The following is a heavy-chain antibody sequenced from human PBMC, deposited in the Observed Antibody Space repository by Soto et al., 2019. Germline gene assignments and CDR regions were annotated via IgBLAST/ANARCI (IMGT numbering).Heavy chain of an antibody. Sequence: EVQLVESGGGLVQPGGSLRLSCAASRFTFSTYWMHWVRQVPGKGLVWVSRINSDGSSTTYADSVKGRFTISRDNAKNTLYLQMNSLRAEDTAVYYCARLRSTTLGGGGAFDTWGQGTMVTVSS. CDR2: INSDGSST. CDR1: RFTFSTYW. CDR3: ARLRSTTLGGGGAFDT. J-gene: IGHJ3*02. V-gene: IGHV3-74*03. D-gene: IGHD4-17*01.